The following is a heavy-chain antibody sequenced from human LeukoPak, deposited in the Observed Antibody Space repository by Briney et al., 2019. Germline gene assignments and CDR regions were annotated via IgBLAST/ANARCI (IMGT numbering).Heavy chain of an antibody. CDR3: ARTYYYGSGSYRPPRGYFQH. CDR2: INHSGST. V-gene: IGHV4-34*01. CDR1: GGSFSGYY. D-gene: IGHD3-10*01. J-gene: IGHJ1*01. Sequence: SETLSLTCAVYGGSFSGYYWSWIRRPPGKGLEWIGEINHSGSTNYNPSLKSRVTISVDTSKNQFSLKLSSVTAADTAVYYCARTYYYGSGSYRPPRGYFQHWGQGTLVTVSS.